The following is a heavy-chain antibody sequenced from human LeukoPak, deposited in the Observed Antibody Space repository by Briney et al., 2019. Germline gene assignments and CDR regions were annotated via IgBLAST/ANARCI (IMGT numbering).Heavy chain of an antibody. J-gene: IGHJ4*02. V-gene: IGHV1-18*01. CDR3: STTYYYESRGYYFDY. CDR2: ISVYNGDT. D-gene: IGHD3-22*01. CDR1: GYTFTSYG. Sequence: ASLKVSCKASGYTFTSYGISWVRQAPGQGLEWMGWISVYNGDTKYAQNLQGRVTMTADTSTSTAYMELRSLRSDDTAVYYCSTTYYYESRGYYFDYWGQGTLVTVSS.